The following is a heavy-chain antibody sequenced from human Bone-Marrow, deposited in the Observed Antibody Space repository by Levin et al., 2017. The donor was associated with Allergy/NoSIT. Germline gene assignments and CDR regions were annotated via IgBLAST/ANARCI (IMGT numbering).Heavy chain of an antibody. Sequence: LSLTCAASGFPFSDYYMSWIRQAPGKGLEWVSYISSSGNTIYYADSVKGRFTISRDNAKNSLYLQMNSLRDEDTAIFYCARVKQVTVPGVRGTFDAWGQGILVTVSS. D-gene: IGHD2-21*02. V-gene: IGHV3-11*01. J-gene: IGHJ5*02. CDR3: ARVKQVTVPGVRGTFDA. CDR1: GFPFSDYY. CDR2: ISSSGNTI.